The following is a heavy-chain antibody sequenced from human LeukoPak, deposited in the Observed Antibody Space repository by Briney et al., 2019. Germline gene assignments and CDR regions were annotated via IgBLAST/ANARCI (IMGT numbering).Heavy chain of an antibody. Sequence: ASVKVSCKASGYTFTRCYMHWVRQAPGQGLEWMGIINPSGGSTTYAQKFQGRVTMTRDMSTSTVYMELSSLRSEDTAVYYCARDLNWNNEIYYYYYMDVWGKGTTVTVSS. CDR2: INPSGGST. CDR3: ARDLNWNNEIYYYYYMDV. V-gene: IGHV1-46*01. J-gene: IGHJ6*03. D-gene: IGHD1/OR15-1a*01. CDR1: GYTFTRCY.